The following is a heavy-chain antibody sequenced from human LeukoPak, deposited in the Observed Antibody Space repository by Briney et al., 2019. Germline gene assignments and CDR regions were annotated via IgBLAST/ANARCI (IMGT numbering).Heavy chain of an antibody. Sequence: PGGSLRLSCAASGFTFSSYWMSWVRQAPGKGLEWVSVIYSGGSTYYADSVKGRFTISRDNSKNTLYLQMNSLRAEDTAVYYCARVRGYPNLIDYWGQGTLVTVSS. CDR3: ARVRGYPNLIDY. CDR1: GFTFSSYW. J-gene: IGHJ4*02. V-gene: IGHV3-66*02. CDR2: IYSGGST. D-gene: IGHD3-22*01.